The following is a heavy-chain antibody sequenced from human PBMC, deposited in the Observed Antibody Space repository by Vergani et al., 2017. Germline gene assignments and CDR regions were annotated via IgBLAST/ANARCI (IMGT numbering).Heavy chain of an antibody. CDR3: VKDIAASGNYWYFDL. CDR1: GFTFSRSG. D-gene: IGHD6-13*01. J-gene: IGHJ2*01. Sequence: QVHLVESGGGVVQPGGSLRLSCGASGFTFSRSGMHWVRQAPGKGLEWVSFIRFNGNDDMYIDSVKGRFTISRDNSKNTLYLQMNSLRTEDTALYYCVKDIAASGNYWYFDLWGRGTLVTVSS. V-gene: IGHV3-30*02. CDR2: IRFNGNDD.